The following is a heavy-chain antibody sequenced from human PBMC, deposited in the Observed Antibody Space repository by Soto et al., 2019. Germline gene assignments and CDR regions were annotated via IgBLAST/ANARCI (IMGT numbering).Heavy chain of an antibody. V-gene: IGHV3-64*07. CDR3: ARADYGTFDN. CDR2: ISSNGGST. Sequence: EVQLLESGGGLVQPGGSLRLSCSASGFIFRNYNMHWVRQAPGKGLEYVSGISSNGGSTFYADSVKGRFSISRDNSKNTLHLQMGSLRPEDMGTYYCARADYGTFDNWGQGTLAAVSS. D-gene: IGHD4-17*01. CDR1: GFIFRNYN. J-gene: IGHJ4*02.